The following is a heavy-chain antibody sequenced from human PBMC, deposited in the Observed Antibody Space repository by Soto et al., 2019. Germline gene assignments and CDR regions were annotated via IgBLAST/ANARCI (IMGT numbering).Heavy chain of an antibody. J-gene: IGHJ4*02. Sequence: EVQLVQSGGGLVQPGGSLRLSCAASGFTVSNNYLSWVRQAPGKGLQWVSLIYSDGGTDYAESVKGRFTISRDNSKNTLYLQMNSLKAEDTAIYYCATRMTSAPYCGRGTLVTVSS. CDR2: IYSDGGT. CDR3: ATRMTSAPY. D-gene: IGHD4-17*01. CDR1: GFTVSNNY. V-gene: IGHV3-66*01.